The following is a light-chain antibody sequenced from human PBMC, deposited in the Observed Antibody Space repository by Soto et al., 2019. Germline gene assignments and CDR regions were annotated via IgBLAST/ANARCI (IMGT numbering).Light chain of an antibody. Sequence: DLQLTHSASALAASEIDRVSITCRASQSIGSRLAWHQQKPGKAPKLLIYVASSLQGGVPSRFSGSGSGTDFTLTISSLQPEDFATYYCQQSYNTPQRFGQGTKVDIK. CDR3: QQSYNTPQR. CDR1: QSIGSR. CDR2: VAS. J-gene: IGKJ1*01. V-gene: IGKV1-39*01.